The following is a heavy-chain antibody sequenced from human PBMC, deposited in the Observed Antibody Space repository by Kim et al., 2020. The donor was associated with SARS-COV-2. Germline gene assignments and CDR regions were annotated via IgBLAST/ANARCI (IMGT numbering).Heavy chain of an antibody. J-gene: IGHJ4*01. CDR1: RASINNYY. V-gene: IGHV4-59*12. Sequence: SETLSLTCTVSRASINNYYWTWIRQPPGKGLEWIGHISYSGSTNYNPSLKNRVTISVDTSKNQFSLRLTSVTAADTAVYYCARMLEGNEEGYNYFDNW. CDR2: ISYSGST. D-gene: IGHD3-16*01. CDR3: ARMLEGNEEGYNYFDN.